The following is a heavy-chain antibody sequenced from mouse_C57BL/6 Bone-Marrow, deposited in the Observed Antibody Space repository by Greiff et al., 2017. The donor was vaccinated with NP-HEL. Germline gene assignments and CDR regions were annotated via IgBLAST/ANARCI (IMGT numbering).Heavy chain of an antibody. J-gene: IGHJ3*01. V-gene: IGHV1-19*01. CDR1: GYTFTDYY. CDR2: INPYNGGT. Sequence: VQLQQSGPVLVKPGASVKMSCKASGYTFTDYYMNWVKQSHGKSLEWIGVINPYNGGTSYNQKFKGKATLTVDKSSSTAYMELNSLTSEDSAVYYCARSRGGFAYWGQGTLVTVSA. CDR3: ARSRGGFAY.